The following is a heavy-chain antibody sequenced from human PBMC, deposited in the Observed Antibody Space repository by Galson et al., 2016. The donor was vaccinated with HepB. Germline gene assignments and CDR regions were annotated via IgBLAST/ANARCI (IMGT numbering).Heavy chain of an antibody. CDR3: ATQLGLIIVPGTFDS. CDR2: ISNTGNTI. Sequence: SLRLSCAASGLPFSDSYLSWIRQAPGMGLEWISYISNTGNTIYYADSVKGRFTISRDNARNSVYLQTDSLRGEDTAVYYCATQLGLIIVPGTFDSWGQGTLV. V-gene: IGHV3-11*01. D-gene: IGHD2/OR15-2a*01. CDR1: GLPFSDSY. J-gene: IGHJ4*02.